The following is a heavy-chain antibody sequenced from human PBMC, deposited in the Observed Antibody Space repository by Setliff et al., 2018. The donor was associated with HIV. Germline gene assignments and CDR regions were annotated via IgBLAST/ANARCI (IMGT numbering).Heavy chain of an antibody. V-gene: IGHV4-59*01. CDR1: GGSISSYY. D-gene: IGHD3-22*01. CDR2: IYYSGST. J-gene: IGHJ2*01. CDR3: ASLSSGSDWYFDL. Sequence: SETLSLTCTVSGGSISSYYWSWIRQPPGKGLEWIGYIYYSGSTDYNPSLKSRLTISVDTSKNHFSLKLSSVTAADTAVYYCASLSSGSDWYFDLWGRGTLVTVSS.